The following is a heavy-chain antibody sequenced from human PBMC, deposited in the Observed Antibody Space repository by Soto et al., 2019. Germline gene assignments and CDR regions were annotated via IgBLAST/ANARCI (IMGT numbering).Heavy chain of an antibody. CDR1: GYIFTAYS. CDR2: VNPSGGSA. CDR3: AREENCRGGTCSYEYFKH. Sequence: WASVKVSCKTSGYIFTAYSMHWVRQAPGQGLEWMGVVNPSGGSAHYAQSFEGRVTLTRDTSTSTFYMELSSLRSEDTAVYYCAREENCRGGTCSYEYFKHWGEGTFVNVSS. J-gene: IGHJ1*01. D-gene: IGHD2-15*01. V-gene: IGHV1-46*01.